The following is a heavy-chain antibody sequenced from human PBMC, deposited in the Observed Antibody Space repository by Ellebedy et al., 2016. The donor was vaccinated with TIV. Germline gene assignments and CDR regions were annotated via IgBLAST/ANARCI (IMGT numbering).Heavy chain of an antibody. J-gene: IGHJ4*02. D-gene: IGHD3-10*01. CDR3: AKDGDYYGSGSYPRGEFDY. Sequence: GGSLRLXCAASGFTFSSYAMSWVRQAPGKGLEWVSAISGSGGSTYYADSVKGRFTISRDNSKNTLYLQMNSLRAEDTAVYYCAKDGDYYGSGSYPRGEFDYWGQGTLVTVSS. CDR2: ISGSGGST. CDR1: GFTFSSYA. V-gene: IGHV3-23*01.